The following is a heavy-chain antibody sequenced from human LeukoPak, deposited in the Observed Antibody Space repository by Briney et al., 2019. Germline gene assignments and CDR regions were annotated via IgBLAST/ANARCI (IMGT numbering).Heavy chain of an antibody. V-gene: IGHV3-30*02. CDR2: IRYDGSNK. D-gene: IGHD1-26*01. J-gene: IGHJ4*02. CDR1: GFTFSSYW. CDR3: ARVIGWELIYYFDY. Sequence: GGSLRLSCAASGFTFSSYWMSWVRQAPGKGLEWVAFIRYDGSNKYYADSVKGRFTISRDNSKNTLYLQMNSLRAEDTAVYYCARVIGWELIYYFDYWGQGTLVTVSS.